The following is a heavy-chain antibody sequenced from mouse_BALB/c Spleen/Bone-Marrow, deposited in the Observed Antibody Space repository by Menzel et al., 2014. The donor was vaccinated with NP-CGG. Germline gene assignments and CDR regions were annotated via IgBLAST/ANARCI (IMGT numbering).Heavy chain of an antibody. D-gene: IGHD1-1*01. Sequence: SGPGLVAPSQRLSITCTVSGFSLTSYGVHWVRQPPGKGLEWLGVIWAGGSTNYNSALMSRLSISKDNSKSQVFLKMNSLQTDDTAMYYCARVPLFRYGSSYGMDYWGQGTSVTVSS. J-gene: IGHJ4*01. V-gene: IGHV2-9*02. CDR2: IWAGGST. CDR3: ARVPLFRYGSSYGMDY. CDR1: GFSLTSYG.